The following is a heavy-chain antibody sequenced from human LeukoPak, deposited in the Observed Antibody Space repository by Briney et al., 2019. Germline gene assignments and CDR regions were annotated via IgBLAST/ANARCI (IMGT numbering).Heavy chain of an antibody. Sequence: SVKVSCKASGGTFSSYAISWVRQAPGQGLEWMGGIIPMFGTANYAQKFQGRVTITTDESTSTAYMELSSLRSEDTAVYYCARSSSGDTWDLFDYWGQGTLVTVSS. J-gene: IGHJ4*02. D-gene: IGHD1-26*01. CDR3: ARSSSGDTWDLFDY. V-gene: IGHV1-69*05. CDR2: IIPMFGTA. CDR1: GGTFSSYA.